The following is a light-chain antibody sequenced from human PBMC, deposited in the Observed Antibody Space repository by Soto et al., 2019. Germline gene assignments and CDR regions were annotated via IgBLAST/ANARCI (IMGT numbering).Light chain of an antibody. CDR1: QSVSSY. CDR2: GAS. CDR3: PQYGSSPRT. J-gene: IGKJ1*01. V-gene: IGKV3-20*01. Sequence: EIVMTQSPATLSVSPGERATLSCRASQSVSSYLAWYQQKPGQAPRLLIYGASSRATGIPDRFSGSGSGTDFTLTISRLEAEDFEVYYCPQYGSSPRTFGQGTKVDIK.